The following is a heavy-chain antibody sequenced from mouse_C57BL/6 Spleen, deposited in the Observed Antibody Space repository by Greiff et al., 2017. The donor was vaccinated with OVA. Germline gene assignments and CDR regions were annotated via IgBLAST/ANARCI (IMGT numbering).Heavy chain of an antibody. CDR1: GYTFTSYW. CDR2: IDPSDSYT. CDR3: ARSVLIGSSPPYYCDY. Sequence: QVHVKQPGAELVMPGASVKLSCKASGYTFTSYWMHWVKQRPGQGLEWIGEIDPSDSYTNYNQKFKGKSTLTVDKSSSTAYMQLSSLTSEDSAVYYCARSVLIGSSPPYYCDYWGQGTTLTVSS. D-gene: IGHD1-1*01. J-gene: IGHJ2*01. V-gene: IGHV1-69*01.